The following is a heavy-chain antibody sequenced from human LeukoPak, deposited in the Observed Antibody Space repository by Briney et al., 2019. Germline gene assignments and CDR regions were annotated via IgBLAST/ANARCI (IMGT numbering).Heavy chain of an antibody. CDR1: GFTFSNYA. V-gene: IGHV3-23*01. D-gene: IGHD5-18*01. Sequence: PGGSLRLSCAASGFTFSNYAMSWVRQAPGKGLEWVSGISGSGGGTYYADSVKGRFTISRDNSKNTLYLQMNSLRAEDTAVYYCAKDSPGSRYSYGEIFDYWGQGTLVTVSS. CDR2: ISGSGGGT. J-gene: IGHJ4*02. CDR3: AKDSPGSRYSYGEIFDY.